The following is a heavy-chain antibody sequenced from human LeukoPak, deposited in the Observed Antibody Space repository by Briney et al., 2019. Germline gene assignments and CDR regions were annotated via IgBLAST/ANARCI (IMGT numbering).Heavy chain of an antibody. V-gene: IGHV3-49*03. CDR2: IRSRAYGATT. CDR3: TRVASRVMTTYYFDY. D-gene: IGHD3-16*01. CDR1: GFTFGDYA. J-gene: IGHJ4*02. Sequence: GGSLRLSCTASGFTFGDYALSWFRQAPGKGLEWVAFIRSRAYGATTEYAASVKDRFTISRDDSESIAYLHMNSLKTGDTAVYYCTRVASRVMTTYYFDYWGQGALVTVSS.